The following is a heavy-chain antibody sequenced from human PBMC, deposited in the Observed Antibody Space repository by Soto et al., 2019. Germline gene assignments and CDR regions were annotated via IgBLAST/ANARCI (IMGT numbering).Heavy chain of an antibody. V-gene: IGHV4-34*01. CDR1: GGSFSGYY. D-gene: IGHD1-7*01. Sequence: PSETLSLTCAVYGGSFSGYYWSWIRQPPGKGLEWIGEIDHSGSTNYNPSLKRRVTISVDTSKNQFSLKLSSVTAADTAVYYCARRYGTTFDYWGQGTLVTVSS. CDR3: ARRYGTTFDY. J-gene: IGHJ4*02. CDR2: IDHSGST.